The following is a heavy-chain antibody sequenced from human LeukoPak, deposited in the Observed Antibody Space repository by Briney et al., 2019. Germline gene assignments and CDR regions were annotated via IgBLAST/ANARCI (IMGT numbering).Heavy chain of an antibody. CDR3: ARDRAYSSFDI. J-gene: IGHJ3*02. CDR1: GFTFSQSW. D-gene: IGHD4-11*01. Sequence: GGSLRLSCAASGFTFSQSWMWWVRQSPGKGLEWVAKIKEDGSQKYYVDSVEGRFTISRDNAKNSLYLQMNTLRAEDTAVYYCARDRAYSSFDIWGQGTVVTVSS. V-gene: IGHV3-7*03. CDR2: IKEDGSQK.